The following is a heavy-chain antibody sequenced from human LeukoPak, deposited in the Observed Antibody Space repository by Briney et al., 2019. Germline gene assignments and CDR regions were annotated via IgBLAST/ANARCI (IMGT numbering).Heavy chain of an antibody. CDR1: GASISSTTYY. J-gene: IGHJ4*02. V-gene: IGHV4-61*05. Sequence: SETLSLTCTVSGASISSTTYYWGWIRQPPGKGLEWIGYIYYSGSTNYNPSLKSRVTISVDTSKNQFSLKLSSVTAADTAVYYCAKTGYSGSQFDYWGQGTLVTVSS. CDR2: IYYSGST. D-gene: IGHD1-26*01. CDR3: AKTGYSGSQFDY.